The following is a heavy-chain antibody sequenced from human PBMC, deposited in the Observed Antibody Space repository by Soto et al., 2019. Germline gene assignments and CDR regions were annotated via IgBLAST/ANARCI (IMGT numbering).Heavy chain of an antibody. J-gene: IGHJ6*02. V-gene: IGHV1-69*12. CDR1: RGTFSSYA. CDR3: ARQTDYYDSSGTGYGMDV. CDR2: IIPIFGTA. D-gene: IGHD3-22*01. Sequence: QVQLVQSGAEVKKPGSSVKVSCKASRGTFSSYAISWVRQAPGQGLEWMGGIIPIFGTANYAQKFQGRVTITADESTSTAYMELSSLRSEDTAVYYCARQTDYYDSSGTGYGMDVWGQGTTVTVSS.